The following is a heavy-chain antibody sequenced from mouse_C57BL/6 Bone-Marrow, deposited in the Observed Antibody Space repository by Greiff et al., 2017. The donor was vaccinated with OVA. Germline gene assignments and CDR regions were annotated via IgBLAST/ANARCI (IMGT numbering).Heavy chain of an antibody. CDR2: INPSSGYT. CDR1: GYTFTSYT. J-gene: IGHJ3*01. Sequence: QVQLKQSGAELARPGAPVKMSCKASGYTFTSYTMHWVKQRPGQGLEWIGYINPSSGYTKYNQKFKDKATLTADKSSSTAYMQLSSLTSEDSAVYYCARLLRYPYWGQGTLVTVSA. CDR3: ARLLRYPY. D-gene: IGHD1-1*01. V-gene: IGHV1-4*01.